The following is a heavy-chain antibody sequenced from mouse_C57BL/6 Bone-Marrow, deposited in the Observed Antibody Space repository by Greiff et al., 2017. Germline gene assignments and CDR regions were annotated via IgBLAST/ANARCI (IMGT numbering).Heavy chain of an antibody. D-gene: IGHD1-1*01. J-gene: IGHJ2*01. V-gene: IGHV5-4*03. CDR3: ARGRLRYFDY. CDR1: GFTFSSYA. Sequence: DVKLVESGGGLVKPGGSLKLSCAASGFTFSSYALSWVRLTPEKRLEWVATISDGGSYTYYPDNVKSRFTISRDNDKNNLYLQMSHLKSEDTAMYYCARGRLRYFDYWGQGTTLTVSS. CDR2: ISDGGSYT.